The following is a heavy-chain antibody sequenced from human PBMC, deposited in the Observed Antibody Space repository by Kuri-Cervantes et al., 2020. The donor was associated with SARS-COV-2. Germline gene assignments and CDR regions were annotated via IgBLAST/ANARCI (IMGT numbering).Heavy chain of an antibody. CDR1: GGSISSSSYY. Sequence: SETLSLTCTVSGGSISSSSYYWGWIRQPPGKGLEWTGSIYYSGSTYYNPSLKSRVTISVDTSKNQFSLKLSSVTAADTAVYYCARQSFMVRGGYFDYWGQGTLVTVSS. J-gene: IGHJ4*02. CDR3: ARQSFMVRGGYFDY. D-gene: IGHD3-10*01. CDR2: IYYSGST. V-gene: IGHV4-39*01.